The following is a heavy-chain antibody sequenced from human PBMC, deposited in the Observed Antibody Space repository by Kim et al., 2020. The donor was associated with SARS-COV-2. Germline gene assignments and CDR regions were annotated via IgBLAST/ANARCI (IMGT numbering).Heavy chain of an antibody. D-gene: IGHD3-16*02. Sequence: ASVKVSCKASGYTFTNHAINWVRQAPGRGLEWMGWINTDTGSPTYAPDFTGRFVFSWDTSVSTAYLQIRSLEAEDTALYYCARVVWGGYRYIDSWGQGTL. V-gene: IGHV7-4-1*02. CDR2: INTDTGSP. J-gene: IGHJ4*02. CDR3: ARVVWGGYRYIDS. CDR1: GYTFTNHA.